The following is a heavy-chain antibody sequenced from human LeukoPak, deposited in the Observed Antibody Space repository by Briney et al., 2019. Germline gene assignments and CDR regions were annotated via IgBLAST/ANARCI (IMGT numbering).Heavy chain of an antibody. Sequence: GASVKVSCKASGYTFTSYGISWVRQAPGQGLEWVGWISAYNGNTNYAQKLQGRVTMTTDTSTSTAYMELRSLRSDDTAVYYCARVGLRFLEWLLYTNYYFDYWGQGTLVTVSS. J-gene: IGHJ4*02. CDR1: GYTFTSYG. CDR2: ISAYNGNT. CDR3: ARVGLRFLEWLLYTNYYFDY. D-gene: IGHD3-3*01. V-gene: IGHV1-18*01.